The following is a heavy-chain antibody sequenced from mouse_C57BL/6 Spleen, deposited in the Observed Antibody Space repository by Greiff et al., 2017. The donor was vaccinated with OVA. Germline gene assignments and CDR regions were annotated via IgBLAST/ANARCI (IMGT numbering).Heavy chain of an antibody. CDR1: GYTFTNYW. CDR2: IYPGGGYT. J-gene: IGHJ2*01. V-gene: IGHV1-63*01. D-gene: IGHD3-2*02. Sequence: QVQLKESGAELVRPGTSVKMSCKASGYTFTNYWIGWAKQRPGHGLEWIGDIYPGGGYTNYNEKFKGKATLTADKSSSTAYMQFSSLTSEDSAIYYCARSQLRPYYCDYWGQGTTLTVSS. CDR3: ARSQLRPYYCDY.